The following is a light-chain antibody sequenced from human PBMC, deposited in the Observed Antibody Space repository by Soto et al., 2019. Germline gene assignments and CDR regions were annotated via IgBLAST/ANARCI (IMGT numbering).Light chain of an antibody. CDR3: QQHNNWPLT. V-gene: IGKV3-15*01. J-gene: IGKJ4*01. Sequence: EVVMTQSPASLSASPGVRATLSCRASQSVSSNLAWYQQKPGQAPRLLVYGASTRATGIPARFSGSGSGTQFTLTISSLQSEDFAVYYCQQHNNWPLTFGGGTKVGIK. CDR2: GAS. CDR1: QSVSSN.